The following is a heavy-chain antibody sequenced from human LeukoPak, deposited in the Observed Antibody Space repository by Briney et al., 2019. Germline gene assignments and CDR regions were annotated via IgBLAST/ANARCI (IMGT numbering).Heavy chain of an antibody. J-gene: IGHJ4*02. V-gene: IGHV3-48*03. D-gene: IGHD4/OR15-4a*01. CDR3: ARIGYGVSFDY. Sequence: GGSLRLSCAASGFTFSSYEMNWVRQAPGQGLEWVSYISSSGNAIYYADSVKGRFTISRDNAKSSLYLQMNSLRAEDTAVYYCARIGYGVSFDYWGQGTLVTVSS. CDR2: ISSSGNAI. CDR1: GFTFSSYE.